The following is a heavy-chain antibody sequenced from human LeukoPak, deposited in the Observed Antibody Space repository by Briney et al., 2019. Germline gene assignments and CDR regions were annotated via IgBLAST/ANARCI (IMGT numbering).Heavy chain of an antibody. CDR3: ARAIDSSSSHFFDY. CDR1: GGTFSSYA. J-gene: IGHJ4*02. Sequence: SVKVSCKASGGTFSSYAISWVRQAPGQGLEWMGRIIPIFGIANYAQKFQGRVTITADKSTSTAYLELSSLGSDDTAVYYCARAIDSSSSHFFDYWGQGTLVTVSS. CDR2: IIPIFGIA. D-gene: IGHD6-6*01. V-gene: IGHV1-69*04.